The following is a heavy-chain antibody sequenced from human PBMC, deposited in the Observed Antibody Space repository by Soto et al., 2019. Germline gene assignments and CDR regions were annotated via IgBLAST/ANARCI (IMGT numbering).Heavy chain of an antibody. V-gene: IGHV4-59*08. CDR2: IYYSGST. CDR1: GGSISSYY. Sequence: SETLSLTCTVSGGSISSYYWSWIRQPPGKGLEWIGYIYYSGSTNYNPSLKSRVTISVDTSKNQFSLKLSSVTAADTAVYYCARRNLGIAAAALYSYYMLVWGKGTTVTVFS. CDR3: ARRNLGIAAAALYSYYMLV. J-gene: IGHJ6*03. D-gene: IGHD6-13*01.